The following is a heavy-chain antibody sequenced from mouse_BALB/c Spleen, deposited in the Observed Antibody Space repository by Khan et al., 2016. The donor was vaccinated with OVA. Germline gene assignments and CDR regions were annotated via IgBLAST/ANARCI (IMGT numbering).Heavy chain of an antibody. J-gene: IGHJ3*01. Sequence: EVQLQQSGPDLVKPGASVKMSCKASGYSFTGYYMNWVKQSHGKSLECIGRVNPNTGNTNYNQKFKGKARLIVDTSSSTAYLELRSLTSEDSAVYYCARGYDFCADWGQGTLVTVSA. V-gene: IGHV1-26*01. D-gene: IGHD2-14*01. CDR3: ARGYDFCAD. CDR1: GYSFTGYY. CDR2: VNPNTGNT.